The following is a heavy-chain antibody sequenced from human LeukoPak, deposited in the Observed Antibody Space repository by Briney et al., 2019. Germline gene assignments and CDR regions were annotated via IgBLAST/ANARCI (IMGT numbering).Heavy chain of an antibody. CDR2: IYYSGST. CDR1: GGSISSGDYY. CDR3: ARDSYCSSTSCYGYNWFDP. D-gene: IGHD2-2*01. V-gene: IGHV4-30-4*08. Sequence: PSQTLSLTCTVSGGSISSGDYYWSWIRQPPGKGLEWIGYIYYSGSTYYNPSLKSRVTISVDTSKNQFSLKLSSVTAADTAVYYCARDSYCSSTSCYGYNWFDPWGQGTLVTVSS. J-gene: IGHJ5*02.